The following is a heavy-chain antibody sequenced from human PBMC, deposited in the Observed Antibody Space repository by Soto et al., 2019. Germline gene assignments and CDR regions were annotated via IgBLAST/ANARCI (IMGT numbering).Heavy chain of an antibody. CDR3: ARGPLGAISQFDS. Sequence: NPGGSLRLSCAASGFTFSSYSMNWVRQAPGKGLEWVSSILSSSSSYIYYADSVKGRFTISRDNAKNSLYLQMNSLRAEDTAVYYCARGPLGAISQFDSWGQGTLVTVSS. CDR1: GFTFSSYS. CDR2: ILSSSSSYI. J-gene: IGHJ4*02. V-gene: IGHV3-21*01. D-gene: IGHD1-26*01.